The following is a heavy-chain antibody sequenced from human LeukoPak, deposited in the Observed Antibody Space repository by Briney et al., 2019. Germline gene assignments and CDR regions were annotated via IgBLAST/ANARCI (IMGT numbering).Heavy chain of an antibody. V-gene: IGHV3-23*01. D-gene: IGHD6-13*01. CDR2: ISGGGGST. J-gene: IGHJ3*02. Sequence: GGSLRLSCAASGFTFSSYAMSWVRQAPGKGLEWVSAISGGGGSTYYADSVKGRFTITRDNSKNTLYLQMNSLRAEDTAVYYCAKDRIAAALHDAFDIWGQGTMVTVSS. CDR1: GFTFSSYA. CDR3: AKDRIAAALHDAFDI.